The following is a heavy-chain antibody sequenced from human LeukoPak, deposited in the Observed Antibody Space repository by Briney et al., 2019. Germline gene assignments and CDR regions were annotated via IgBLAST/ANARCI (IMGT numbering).Heavy chain of an antibody. J-gene: IGHJ4*02. V-gene: IGHV4-30-2*01. D-gene: IGHD1-14*01. CDR2: IYHSGST. CDR1: GGSISSGGYY. Sequence: PSETLSLTCTVSGGSISSGGYYWSWIRQPPGKGLEWIGYIYHSGSTYYNPSLKSRVTISVDRSKNQFSLKLSSVTAADTDVYYCARDIGNHYYFDYWGQGTLVTVSS. CDR3: ARDIGNHYYFDY.